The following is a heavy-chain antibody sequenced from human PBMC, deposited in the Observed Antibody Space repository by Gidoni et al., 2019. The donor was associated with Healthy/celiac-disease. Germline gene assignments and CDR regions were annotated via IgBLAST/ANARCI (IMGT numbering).Heavy chain of an antibody. D-gene: IGHD5-18*01. V-gene: IGHV3-11*01. CDR3: ARDHGYGHSYYFDY. CDR1: GFTFSDYY. CDR2: ISSSGSNI. Sequence: QVQLVESGGGLVNPGGSLRLSCAASGFTFSDYYMSWIRQAPGKGLEWVSYISSSGSNIYYRFTISRDNAKNSLYLQMNSLRAEDTAVYYCARDHGYGHSYYFDYWGQGTLVTVSS. J-gene: IGHJ4*02.